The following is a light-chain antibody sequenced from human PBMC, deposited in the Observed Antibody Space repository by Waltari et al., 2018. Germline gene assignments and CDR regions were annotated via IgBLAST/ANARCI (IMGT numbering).Light chain of an antibody. CDR2: PAS. CDR1: HDISSH. CDR3: QDLHDYPV. J-gene: IGKJ3*01. V-gene: IGKV1-9*01. Sequence: IQLTQSPSPLSSSVGDRVTIPFRASHDISSHLAWYQQKPGKAPTLLIYPASTLESGVPSRFSGSGSGTEFTLTITSLQPEDFATYFCQDLHDYPVFGPGTKVDIK.